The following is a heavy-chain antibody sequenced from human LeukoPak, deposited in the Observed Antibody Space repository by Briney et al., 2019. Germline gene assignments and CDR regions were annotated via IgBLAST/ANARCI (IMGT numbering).Heavy chain of an antibody. CDR2: ISYDGSNK. J-gene: IGHJ3*02. D-gene: IGHD6-19*01. Sequence: GGSLRLSCPVSGFSVSSNYMSWVRQAPGKGLEWVAVISYDGSNKWYADSVKGRFTISRDNSKNMLYLQLSSLRAEDTAVYYCARDQWPIDTFDIWGQGTMVTVSS. V-gene: IGHV3-30*03. CDR1: GFSVSSNY. CDR3: ARDQWPIDTFDI.